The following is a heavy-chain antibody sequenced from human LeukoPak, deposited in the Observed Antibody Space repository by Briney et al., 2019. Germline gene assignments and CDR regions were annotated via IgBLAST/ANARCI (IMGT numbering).Heavy chain of an antibody. CDR3: ARQTGSGLFILP. J-gene: IGHJ4*02. CDR2: IYHSEIT. Sequence: PSETLSLTCAVSGGSISSSNWWSWVRQPPGKGLEWIGEIYHSEITNYNPSLKSRVTISVDKSKNQFSLRLTSVTAADTAVYYCARQTGSGLFILPGGQGTLVTVSS. D-gene: IGHD3/OR15-3a*01. CDR1: GGSISSSNW. V-gene: IGHV4-4*02.